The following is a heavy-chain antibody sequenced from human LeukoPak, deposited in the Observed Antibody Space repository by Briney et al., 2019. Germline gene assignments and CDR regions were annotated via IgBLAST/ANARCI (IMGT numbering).Heavy chain of an antibody. CDR2: INPNSGGT. D-gene: IGHD4-17*01. V-gene: IGHV1-2*02. CDR3: ARESLPTTVTTGGAFDI. J-gene: IGHJ3*02. Sequence: GASVKVSCKASGYTFTSYGISWVRQAPGQGLEWMGWINPNSGGTNYAQKFQGRVTMTRDTSISTAYMELSRLRSDDTAVYYCARESLPTTVTTGGAFDIWGQGTMVTVSS. CDR1: GYTFTSYG.